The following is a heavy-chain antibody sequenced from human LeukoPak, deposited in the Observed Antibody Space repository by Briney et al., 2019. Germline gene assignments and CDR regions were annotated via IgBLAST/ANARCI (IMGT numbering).Heavy chain of an antibody. Sequence: SETLSLTCTVSGGSISSYYWSWIRQPVGKGLEWIGRIYTSGSTNYNPSLKSRVTMSVDTSKNQFSLKLSSVTAADTAVYYCATHERTMVRGVTTYYFDYWGQGTLVTVSS. CDR1: GGSISSYY. J-gene: IGHJ4*02. CDR3: ATHERTMVRGVTTYYFDY. D-gene: IGHD3-10*01. CDR2: IYTSGST. V-gene: IGHV4-4*07.